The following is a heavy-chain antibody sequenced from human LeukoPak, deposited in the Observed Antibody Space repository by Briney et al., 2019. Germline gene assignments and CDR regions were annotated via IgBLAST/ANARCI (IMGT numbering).Heavy chain of an antibody. J-gene: IGHJ5*02. CDR2: FDPEDGET. CDR1: GYTLTELS. CDR3: ATCGGDCYSRADWFDP. D-gene: IGHD2-21*02. V-gene: IGHV1-24*01. Sequence: GASVKVSCKVSGYTLTELSMHWVRQAPGKGLEWMGGFDPEDGETIYAQKFQGRVTMTEDTSTDTAYVELSSLRSEDTAVYYCATCGGDCYSRADWFDPWGQGTLVTVSS.